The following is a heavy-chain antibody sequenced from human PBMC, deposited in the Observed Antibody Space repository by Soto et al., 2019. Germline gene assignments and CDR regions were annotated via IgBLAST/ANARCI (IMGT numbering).Heavy chain of an antibody. V-gene: IGHV4-59*01. D-gene: IGHD2-2*01. CDR1: GGSISSYY. J-gene: IGHJ5*02. CDR2: IYYSGST. Sequence: SETLSLTCTVSGGSISSYYWSWLRQPPGKGLEWIGYIYYSGSTNYNPSLKSRVTISVDTSKNQFSLKLSSVTAADTAVYYCARLRGYCSSTSCHNWFDPWGQGTLVTVS. CDR3: ARLRGYCSSTSCHNWFDP.